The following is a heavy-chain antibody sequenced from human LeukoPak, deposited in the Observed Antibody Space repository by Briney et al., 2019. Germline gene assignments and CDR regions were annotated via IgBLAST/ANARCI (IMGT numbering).Heavy chain of an antibody. Sequence: QTGGSLRLSCAASGFTFSSYAMSWVRQAPGKGLEWVSAISGSGGSTYYADSVKGRFTISRDNSKNTLYLQMNSLRAEDTAVYYCAKRYGSGSYQNWFDPWGQGTLVTVSS. J-gene: IGHJ5*02. D-gene: IGHD3-10*01. CDR3: AKRYGSGSYQNWFDP. CDR1: GFTFSSYA. V-gene: IGHV3-23*01. CDR2: ISGSGGST.